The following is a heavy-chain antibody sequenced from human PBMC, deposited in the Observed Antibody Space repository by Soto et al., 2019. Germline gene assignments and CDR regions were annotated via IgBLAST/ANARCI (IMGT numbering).Heavy chain of an antibody. CDR3: AKAYCSSTSCPIYDPPKQFDF. V-gene: IGHV3-30*18. Sequence: QVQLVESGGGVVQPGRSLRLSCAASGFTFNIFGMHWVRQAPGKGLEWVAVISYDGSNKYYANSVKGRFTISRDSSKSTLYLQMNSLRAEDTAVYYCAKAYCSSTSCPIYDPPKQFDFWGQGTLVTVSS. D-gene: IGHD2-2*01. J-gene: IGHJ4*02. CDR2: ISYDGSNK. CDR1: GFTFNIFG.